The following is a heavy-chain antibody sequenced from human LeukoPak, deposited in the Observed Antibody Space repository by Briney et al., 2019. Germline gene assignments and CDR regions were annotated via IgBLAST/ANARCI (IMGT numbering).Heavy chain of an antibody. Sequence: ASVKVSCKASGGTFSSYAISWVRQAPGQGLEWMGWISAYNGNTNYAQKLQGRVTMTTDTSTSTAYMELRSLRSDDTAVYYCARDLGDYPDYWGQGTLVTVSS. CDR2: ISAYNGNT. V-gene: IGHV1-18*01. J-gene: IGHJ4*02. CDR3: ARDLGDYPDY. CDR1: GGTFSSYA. D-gene: IGHD4-17*01.